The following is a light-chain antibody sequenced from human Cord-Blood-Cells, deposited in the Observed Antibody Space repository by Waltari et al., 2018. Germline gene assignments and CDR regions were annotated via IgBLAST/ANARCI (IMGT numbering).Light chain of an antibody. Sequence: EIVLTQSPGTLSLSPGERATLSCRASQSVSSSYLAWYQQKPGQAPRLLIYGASSRATGIPDRVSGRGSGTDFTLTISRLEPEDFAVYYCQQYGSSFTFGPGTKVDIK. V-gene: IGKV3-20*01. CDR1: QSVSSSY. J-gene: IGKJ3*01. CDR2: GAS. CDR3: QQYGSSFT.